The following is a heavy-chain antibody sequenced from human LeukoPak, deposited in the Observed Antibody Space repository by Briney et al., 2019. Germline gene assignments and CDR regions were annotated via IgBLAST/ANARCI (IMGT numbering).Heavy chain of an antibody. CDR2: ISGSGIRT. J-gene: IGHJ4*02. Sequence: PGGSLRLSCTDSGFSFSSYAMSWVRQAPAKGLEWVSSISGSGIRTYYADSVKGRFTISRDNSKNTLYLQMNNLRAEDTAIYYCAEDPRGSASEGYSLSRPTNDYWAQGTLVTVSS. D-gene: IGHD5-18*01. CDR1: GFSFSSYA. V-gene: IGHV3-23*01. CDR3: AEDPRGSASEGYSLSRPTNDY.